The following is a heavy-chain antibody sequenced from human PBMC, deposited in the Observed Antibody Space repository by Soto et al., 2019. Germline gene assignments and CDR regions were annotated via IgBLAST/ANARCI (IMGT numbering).Heavy chain of an antibody. CDR1: GYIFTDYY. D-gene: IGHD3-22*01. V-gene: IGHV1-2*04. Sequence: ASVKVSCKTSGYIFTDYYIHWVRQAPGQGLEWMGWINPNSGGTNYAQKFQDWVTMTRGTSINTAYMEVNSLRSDDTAVYYCARPSGYYPYYFDDWGQGTQVTVSS. J-gene: IGHJ4*02. CDR3: ARPSGYYPYYFDD. CDR2: INPNSGGT.